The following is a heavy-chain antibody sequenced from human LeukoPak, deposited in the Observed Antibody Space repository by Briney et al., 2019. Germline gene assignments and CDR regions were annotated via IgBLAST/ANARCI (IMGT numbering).Heavy chain of an antibody. D-gene: IGHD3-3*01. CDR3: ARGLRFLEWLFSAFDI. Sequence: GGSLRLSCAASGFTFSDYYMSWIRQAPGKGLEWVSYISSSGSTIYYADSVKGRFTISRDNAKNSLYLQMNSLRAEDTAVYYCARGLRFLEWLFSAFDIWGQGTMVTVSS. J-gene: IGHJ3*02. V-gene: IGHV3-11*04. CDR2: ISSSGSTI. CDR1: GFTFSDYY.